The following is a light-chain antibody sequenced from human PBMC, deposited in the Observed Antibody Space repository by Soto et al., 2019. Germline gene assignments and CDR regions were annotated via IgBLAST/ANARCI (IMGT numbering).Light chain of an antibody. Sequence: DIQMTQSPSTLSASVGDRVTITCRASQSISSWLTWYQQKAGQAPKLLIYKAAIVESGVPSGFSGSGSGTEFNHTNSSLQADDSGTYYCQQYSYFATFGQGTRVEVK. CDR2: KAA. CDR3: QQYSYFAT. J-gene: IGKJ1*01. CDR1: QSISSW. V-gene: IGKV1-5*03.